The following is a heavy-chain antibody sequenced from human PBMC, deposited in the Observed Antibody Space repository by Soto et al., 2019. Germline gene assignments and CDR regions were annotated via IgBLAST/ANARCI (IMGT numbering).Heavy chain of an antibody. CDR3: AKDRDYPRDQFHY. J-gene: IGHJ4*02. Sequence: LRLSCTASGFTFTYYAFSWVRQAPGKGLEWVSAISANGQGIYYADSVRGRFTISRDNSKNTVFLHMDSLRAEETAVYYCAKDRDYPRDQFHYWGQGTLVTVSS. V-gene: IGHV3-23*01. CDR2: ISANGQGI. D-gene: IGHD2-2*01. CDR1: GFTFTYYA.